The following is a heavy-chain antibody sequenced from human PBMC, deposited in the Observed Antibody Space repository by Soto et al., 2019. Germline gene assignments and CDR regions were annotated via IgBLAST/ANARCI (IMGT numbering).Heavy chain of an antibody. CDR2: ISGSGDST. CDR3: AKGGGCSGGSCYGYFQR. V-gene: IGHV3-23*01. Sequence: EVQLLESGGGLVQPGGSLRLSCVVSGFTFGSYAMSWVRQAPGKGLEWVSAISGSGDSTYYADSVKSRFTISRDNSKNTLYLQMNSLRAEDTAVYYCAKGGGCSGGSCYGYFQRWGQGTLVTVSS. D-gene: IGHD2-15*01. CDR1: GFTFGSYA. J-gene: IGHJ1*01.